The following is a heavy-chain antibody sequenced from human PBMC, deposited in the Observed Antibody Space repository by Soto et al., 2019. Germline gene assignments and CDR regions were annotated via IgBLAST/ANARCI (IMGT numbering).Heavy chain of an antibody. J-gene: IGHJ4*02. CDR3: ARWAPPNDY. V-gene: IGHV4-34*01. CDR1: GGSFSGCY. Sequence: SETLSLTCAVYGGSFSGCYWTWIRQPPGTGLEWIGEINHSGSTNYNPSLKSRVTISVDTSKNQFSLKLTSVTAADTAVYYCARWAPPNDYWGQGTLVTVSS. CDR2: INHSGST.